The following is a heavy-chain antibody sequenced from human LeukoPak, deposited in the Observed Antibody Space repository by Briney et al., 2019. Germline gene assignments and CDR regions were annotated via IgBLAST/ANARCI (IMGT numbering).Heavy chain of an antibody. CDR1: GYTLTDYY. J-gene: IGHJ4*01. CDR2: INLNSGAT. CDR3: ARGRRILGGPENAGDFFDF. Sequence: AASVKVSCKASGYTLTDYYLHWVRQAPGQGLKWMGWINLNSGATHYAQSFQARVTMTRDTSIASSYMELTGLESDDTAVYYCARGRRILGGPENAGDFFDFWGQGSLVTVSS. V-gene: IGHV1-2*02. D-gene: IGHD3-16*01.